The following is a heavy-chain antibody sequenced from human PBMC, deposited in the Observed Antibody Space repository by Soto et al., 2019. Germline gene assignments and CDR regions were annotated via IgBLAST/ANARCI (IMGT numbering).Heavy chain of an antibody. CDR1: GGSISSYY. Sequence: SETLSLTCTVSGGSISSYYWSWIRQPPGKGLEWIGYIYYSGSTNYNPSLKSRVTISVDTSKNQFSLKLSSVTAADTAVYYCARRGGDQRLSYNWFDPWGQGTLVTVSS. D-gene: IGHD2-2*01. V-gene: IGHV4-59*01. CDR3: ARRGGDQRLSYNWFDP. J-gene: IGHJ5*02. CDR2: IYYSGST.